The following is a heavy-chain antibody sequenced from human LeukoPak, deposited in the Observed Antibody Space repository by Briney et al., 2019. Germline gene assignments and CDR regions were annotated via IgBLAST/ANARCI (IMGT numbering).Heavy chain of an antibody. CDR1: GFPFRTYG. D-gene: IGHD3-10*01. J-gene: IGHJ4*02. CDR3: AKRGPGSPESGKYYFDY. Sequence: GGPLRLSCAASGFPFRTYGMTWAPQAPGRGLEWVSAFSGSAARTFYADSVKGRFTISRDNSKNTLSLQMNSLRAEDTAVYYCAKRGPGSPESGKYYFDYWGQGTLVTVSS. CDR2: FSGSAART. V-gene: IGHV3-23*01.